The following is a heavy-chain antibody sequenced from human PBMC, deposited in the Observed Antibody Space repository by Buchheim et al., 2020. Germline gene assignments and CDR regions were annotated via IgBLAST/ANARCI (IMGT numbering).Heavy chain of an antibody. CDR2: INPNSGGT. J-gene: IGHJ4*02. Sequence: QVQLVQSGAEVKKPGASVKVSCKASGYTFTGYYMHWVRQAPGQGLEWMGWINPNSGGTYFAQKFQGRVTMTSDTSISTAYMELSRLRSDDTAVYYCARDFSVGYGDYVLNWGQGTL. CDR1: GYTFTGYY. V-gene: IGHV1-2*02. D-gene: IGHD4-17*01. CDR3: ARDFSVGYGDYVLN.